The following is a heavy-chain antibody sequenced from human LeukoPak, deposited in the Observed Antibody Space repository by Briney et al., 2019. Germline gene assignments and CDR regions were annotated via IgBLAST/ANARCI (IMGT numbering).Heavy chain of an antibody. V-gene: IGHV4-30-2*01. D-gene: IGHD3-22*01. CDR2: IYHSGST. Sequence: SETLSLTCAVSGGSISSGGYSWSWIRQPPGKGLEWIGYIYHSGSTYYNPSLKSRVTISVDRSKNQFPLKLSSVTAADTAVYYCARDRYDSSGYYYAFDIWGQGTMVTVSS. CDR1: GGSISSGGYS. J-gene: IGHJ3*02. CDR3: ARDRYDSSGYYYAFDI.